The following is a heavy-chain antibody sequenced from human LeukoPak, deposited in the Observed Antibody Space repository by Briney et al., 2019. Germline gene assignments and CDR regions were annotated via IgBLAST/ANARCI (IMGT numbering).Heavy chain of an antibody. Sequence: GGTLRLSCAASGFTFSSYGMHWVRQATGKGLEWGAVISYDGSNKYYADSVRGRFTISRDNSKNTLYLQMNSLRAEDTAVYYCATTLDRIVGATHFDYWGQGTLVTVSS. D-gene: IGHD1-26*01. J-gene: IGHJ4*02. V-gene: IGHV3-30*03. CDR3: ATTLDRIVGATHFDY. CDR1: GFTFSSYG. CDR2: ISYDGSNK.